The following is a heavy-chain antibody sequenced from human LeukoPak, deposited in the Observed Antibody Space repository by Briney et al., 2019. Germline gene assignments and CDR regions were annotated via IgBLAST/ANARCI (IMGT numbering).Heavy chain of an antibody. J-gene: IGHJ3*02. V-gene: IGHV3-23*01. Sequence: GGSLRLSCAASGFTFSSYAMSWVRQAPGKGLGWVSAISGSGGSTYYADSVKGRFTISRDNSKNTLYLQMNSLRAEDTAVYYCAKVDKDSAQLAPSPDAFDIWGQGTMVTVSS. CDR1: GFTFSSYA. D-gene: IGHD6-6*01. CDR3: AKVDKDSAQLAPSPDAFDI. CDR2: ISGSGGST.